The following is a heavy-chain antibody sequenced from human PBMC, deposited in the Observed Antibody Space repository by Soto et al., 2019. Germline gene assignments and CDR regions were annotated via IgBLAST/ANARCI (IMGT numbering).Heavy chain of an antibody. CDR1: GYSLRGNY. D-gene: IGHD6-13*01. Sequence: GASVKVSCKASGYSLRGNYIHWVRQTPGQGLEWMGWINPNSSGTVYAQKFQGRVTMTRDTSLTTVYMQLNRLTSDDSAVYYCARIRAAEYYYYGMDVWGQGTTVTVSS. J-gene: IGHJ6*02. CDR3: ARIRAAEYYYYGMDV. CDR2: INPNSSGT. V-gene: IGHV1-2*02.